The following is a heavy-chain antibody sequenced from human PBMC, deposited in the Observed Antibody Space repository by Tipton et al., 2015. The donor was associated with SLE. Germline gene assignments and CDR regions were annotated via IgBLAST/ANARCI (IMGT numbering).Heavy chain of an antibody. V-gene: IGHV1-2*02. J-gene: IGHJ3*02. Sequence: QSGPEVKKPGTSVKVSCKASGYTFTSYDINWVRQATGQGLEWMGWINPNSGGTNYAQKFQGRVTMTRDTSISTAYMELSRLRSDDTAVYYCARDLGGSYGAFDIWGQGTMVTVSS. CDR1: GYTFTSYD. CDR3: ARDLGGSYGAFDI. CDR2: INPNSGGT. D-gene: IGHD1-26*01.